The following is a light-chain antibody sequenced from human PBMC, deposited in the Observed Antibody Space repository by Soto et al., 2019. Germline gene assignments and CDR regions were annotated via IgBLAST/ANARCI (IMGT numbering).Light chain of an antibody. CDR1: QSVSTY. J-gene: IGKJ3*01. CDR2: DAS. CDR3: QQFNNYPFT. Sequence: EIVLTQSPATLSLSPGERATLSCRASQSVSTYLAWYQQKPGQAPRLLIYDASTRATGIPARFSGSGSGTDFTLTISSLEPEDFAVYYCQQFNNYPFTFGPGTKVDIK. V-gene: IGKV3-11*01.